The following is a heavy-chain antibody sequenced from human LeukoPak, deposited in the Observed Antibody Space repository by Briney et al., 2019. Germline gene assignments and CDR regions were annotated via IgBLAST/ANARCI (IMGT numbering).Heavy chain of an antibody. Sequence: GGSLRLSCAASGFTFSSSAMSWVRQAPGKGLEWVSTISGSDSSTHYADSVKGRFTISRDNSKNTLYLQMNSLRADDTAVYYCAKSGGYSYGWVDYWGQGTLVTVSS. CDR3: AKSGGYSYGWVDY. V-gene: IGHV3-23*01. J-gene: IGHJ4*02. CDR2: ISGSDSST. D-gene: IGHD5-18*01. CDR1: GFTFSSSA.